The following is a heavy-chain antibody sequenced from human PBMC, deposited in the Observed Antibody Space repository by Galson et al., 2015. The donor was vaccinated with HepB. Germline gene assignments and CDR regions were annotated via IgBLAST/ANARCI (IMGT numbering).Heavy chain of an antibody. CDR3: ARVRGDLYDPRTYYFDY. D-gene: IGHD3-10*01. V-gene: IGHV3-7*03. Sequence: SLRLSCAASGFTFSSYWLSWVRQAQGKGLECVANVKEDGSEKYFVDSVKGRFTISRGNARNSLYLQMNSLRAEDTAVYYCARVRGDLYDPRTYYFDYWGQGTLVTVSS. J-gene: IGHJ4*02. CDR1: GFTFSSYW. CDR2: VKEDGSEK.